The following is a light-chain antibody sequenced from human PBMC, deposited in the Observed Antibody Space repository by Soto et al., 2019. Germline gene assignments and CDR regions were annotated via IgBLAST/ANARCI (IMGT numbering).Light chain of an antibody. CDR2: GAS. CDR1: QSVDSY. V-gene: IGKV3-11*01. J-gene: IGKJ5*01. CDR3: QQRDSWPIT. Sequence: EIVLTQSPVSLSLSPGERATLSCRASQSVDSYLVWYQQKPGQAPRLLIFGASNRATGIPARFSGSGSGTDFTLTINSLEPDDFAVYYCQQRDSWPITFGQGTRLEIK.